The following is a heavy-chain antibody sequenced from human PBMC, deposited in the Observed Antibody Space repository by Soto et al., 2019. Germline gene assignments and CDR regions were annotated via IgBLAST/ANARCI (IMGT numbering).Heavy chain of an antibody. D-gene: IGHD3-22*01. V-gene: IGHV3-48*01. CDR3: ARVPTQSYDDAFDI. CDR1: GFTFSSYS. J-gene: IGHJ3*02. CDR2: ISSSSSTI. Sequence: PGGSLRLSCAASGFTFSSYSMNWVRQAPGKGLEWVSYISSSSSTIYYADSVKGRFTISRDNAKNSLYLQMNSLRAEDTAVYYCARVPTQSYDDAFDIWGQGTMVTVSS.